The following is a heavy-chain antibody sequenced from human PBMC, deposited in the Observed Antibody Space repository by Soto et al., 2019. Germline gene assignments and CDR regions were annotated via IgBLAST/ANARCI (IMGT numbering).Heavy chain of an antibody. CDR3: ARGGNRYSNVASGVGGFDY. J-gene: IGHJ4*02. CDR2: VYHTGST. D-gene: IGHD5-12*01. V-gene: IGHV4-59*01. Sequence: SETLSLTCTVSGASISSSYWSWIRQSPGKGLEWIGYVYHTGSTNYNPSLKSRVTISLDTSKSQFSLNLTSLTTADTAVYFCARGGNRYSNVASGVGGFDYWGQGSLVTVSS. CDR1: GASISSSY.